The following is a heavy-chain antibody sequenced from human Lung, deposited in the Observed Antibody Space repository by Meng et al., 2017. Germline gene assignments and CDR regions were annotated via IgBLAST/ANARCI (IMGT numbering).Heavy chain of an antibody. CDR2: VYFSGST. V-gene: IGHV4-61*08. J-gene: IGHJ4*02. D-gene: IGHD4-23*01. Sequence: QVRLDESGPGWGRPSGTLSLSCTVSGDSVSSGVYYWSWIRQPPGKGLEWIGYVYFSGSTNYNPSLKSRVTISLDTSKNQFSLKLNSVTAADTAVYYCARGGTVVNLGYWGPGTLVTVSS. CDR1: GDSVSSGVYY. CDR3: ARGGTVVNLGY.